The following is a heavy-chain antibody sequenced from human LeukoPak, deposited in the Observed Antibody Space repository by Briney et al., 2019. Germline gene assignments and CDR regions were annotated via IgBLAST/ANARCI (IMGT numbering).Heavy chain of an antibody. CDR3: ARDEQQLDLYYYGMDV. Sequence: SAKVSCKASGGTFSSYTISWVRQAPGQGLEWMGRIIPILGITNYAQKFQGRVTITADKSTSTAYMELSSLRSEDTAVYYCARDEQQLDLYYYGMDVWGQGTTVTVSS. CDR1: GGTFSSYT. V-gene: IGHV1-69*04. D-gene: IGHD6-13*01. CDR2: IIPILGIT. J-gene: IGHJ6*02.